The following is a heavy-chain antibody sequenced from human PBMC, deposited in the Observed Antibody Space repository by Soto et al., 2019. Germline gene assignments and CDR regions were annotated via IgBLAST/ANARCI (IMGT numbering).Heavy chain of an antibody. V-gene: IGHV1-3*01. CDR3: ARDIDY. Sequence: ASVKVSCKASGVTFGSFTISWVRQAPGQRLEWMGWINAGNGNTKYSQKFQGRFTMYRDDVKNTLFLQMNSLRVEDTAVYYCARDIDYCGQGTLVTVSS. CDR1: GVTFGSFT. J-gene: IGHJ4*02. CDR2: INAGNGNT.